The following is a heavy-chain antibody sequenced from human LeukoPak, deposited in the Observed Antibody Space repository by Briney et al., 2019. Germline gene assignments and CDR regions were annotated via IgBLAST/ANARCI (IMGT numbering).Heavy chain of an antibody. CDR3: ARGPALVGHSSSSEGSDP. Sequence: ASVKVSCKASGYTFTSYDINWVRQATGQGLEWMGLMNPNSGNTGYAQKFQGRVTMTRNTSISTAYMELSSLRSEDTAVYYCARGPALVGHSSSSEGSDPWGQGTLVTVSS. V-gene: IGHV1-8*02. CDR2: MNPNSGNT. D-gene: IGHD6-6*01. CDR1: GYTFTSYD. J-gene: IGHJ5*02.